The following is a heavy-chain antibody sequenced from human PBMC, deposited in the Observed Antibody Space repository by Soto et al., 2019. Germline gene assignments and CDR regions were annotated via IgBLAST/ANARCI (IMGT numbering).Heavy chain of an antibody. V-gene: IGHV1-2*04. CDR1: VYTFTGYY. CDR3: ARTGIAARPLSWFDP. J-gene: IGHJ5*02. Sequence: ASVKVSCKASVYTFTGYYMHWVRQAHRQGLEWMGWINPNSGGTNYAQKFQGWVTMTRDTSISTAYMELSRLRSDDTAVYYCARTGIAARPLSWFDPWGQGTLVTVSS. CDR2: INPNSGGT. D-gene: IGHD6-6*01.